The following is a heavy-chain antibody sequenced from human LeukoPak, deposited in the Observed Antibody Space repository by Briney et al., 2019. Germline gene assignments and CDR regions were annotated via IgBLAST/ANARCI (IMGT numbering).Heavy chain of an antibody. V-gene: IGHV4-39*01. J-gene: IGHJ4*02. CDR2: VYYSGST. CDR1: GGSITSSSYY. D-gene: IGHD3-3*01. Sequence: SETLSLTCTVSGGSITSSSYYWGWIRQPPGKGLEWIGGVYYSGSTYYNPSLKSRVTMSVDTSKNQSSLKLSSVTAADTAVYYCASSLEWLARPFDYWGQGTLVTVSS. CDR3: ASSLEWLARPFDY.